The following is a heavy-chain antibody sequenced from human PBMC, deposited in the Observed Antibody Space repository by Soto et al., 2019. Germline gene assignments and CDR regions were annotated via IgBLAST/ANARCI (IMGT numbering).Heavy chain of an antibody. CDR1: GFTFSDYY. CDR2: SRDKGNIYST. Sequence: EVQLVESGGGLVQPGGSLRLSCAGSGFTFSDYYIDCVRQAPGKGLEWVGRSRDKGNIYSTDYAASVTGRFTVSRDASKNSLYLKMNSLKTEDTALYYCTRSIPGTTSSDYWGQGTLGTVSS. V-gene: IGHV3-72*01. J-gene: IGHJ4*02. D-gene: IGHD1-1*01. CDR3: TRSIPGTTSSDY.